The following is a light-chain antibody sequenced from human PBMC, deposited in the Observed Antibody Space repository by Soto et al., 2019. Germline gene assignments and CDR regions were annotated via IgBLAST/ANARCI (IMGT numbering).Light chain of an antibody. J-gene: IGKJ2*01. CDR2: GAS. CDR3: HQYGGSPYT. CDR1: QSVSSNN. Sequence: EIVLTQSPGTLSLSPGERATLSCRASQSVSSNNLAWYQQKPGQAPRLLIYGASNRATAIPDRFSGSGSGTDFTLTISRLEPEDFAIYYCHQYGGSPYTFGQGTKLEIK. V-gene: IGKV3-20*01.